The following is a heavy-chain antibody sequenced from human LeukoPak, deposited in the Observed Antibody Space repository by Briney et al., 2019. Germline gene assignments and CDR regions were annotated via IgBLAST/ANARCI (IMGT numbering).Heavy chain of an antibody. CDR2: ISGSRSYI. CDR3: ARGFGSSIAYSYYYYLDV. D-gene: IGHD6-6*01. CDR1: GFTFNSYS. Sequence: GGSLRLSCAASGFTFNSYSMNWVRQAPGKGLEWVSSISGSRSYIYYADSVKGRFTISRDNAKNSLYLQMNSLRAEDDTAVYYCARGFGSSIAYSYYYYLDVWGKGTTVTVSS. J-gene: IGHJ6*03. V-gene: IGHV3-21*01.